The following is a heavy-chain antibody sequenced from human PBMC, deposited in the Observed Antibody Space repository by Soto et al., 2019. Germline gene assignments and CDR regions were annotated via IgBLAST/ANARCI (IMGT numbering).Heavy chain of an antibody. V-gene: IGHV3-15*01. CDR2: IKSKTDGGTT. D-gene: IGHD3-9*01. CDR1: GFTFSNAW. Sequence: GGSLRLSCAASGFTFSNAWMSWVRQAPGKGLEWVGRIKSKTDGGTTDYVAPVKGRFTISRDDSKNTLYLQMNSLKTEDTAVYYCTTVHFYYDILTGYYKPLGGDYWGQGTLVTVSS. J-gene: IGHJ4*02. CDR3: TTVHFYYDILTGYYKPLGGDY.